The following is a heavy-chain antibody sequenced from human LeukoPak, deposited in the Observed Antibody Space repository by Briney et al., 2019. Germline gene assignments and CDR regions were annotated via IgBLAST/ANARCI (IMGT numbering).Heavy chain of an antibody. CDR1: GFTFSSYS. D-gene: IGHD6-13*01. Sequence: GGSLRLSCAASGFTFSSYSMNWVRQAPGKGLEWISYISSSSSTMYYADSVKGRFTISRDNAKNSLYLQMNSLRDEDTAVYYCASYSSSVYYYGMDVWGQGTTVTVSS. J-gene: IGHJ6*02. CDR2: ISSSSSTM. CDR3: ASYSSSVYYYGMDV. V-gene: IGHV3-48*02.